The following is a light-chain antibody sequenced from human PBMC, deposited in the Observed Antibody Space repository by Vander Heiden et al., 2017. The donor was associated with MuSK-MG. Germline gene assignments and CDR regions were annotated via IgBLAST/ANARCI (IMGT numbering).Light chain of an antibody. J-gene: IGKJ5*01. CDR3: RHDHNLPVT. CDR2: EAS. Sequence: DTQMTQSPSSLSASVGDRVTITCQASQDISNYLNWYQQKPGKAPKLLIYEASNLGTRVPSRFSGSGSGTDFTFTISSLQPEDIATYYCRHDHNLPVTFGQGTRVEVK. CDR1: QDISNY. V-gene: IGKV1-33*01.